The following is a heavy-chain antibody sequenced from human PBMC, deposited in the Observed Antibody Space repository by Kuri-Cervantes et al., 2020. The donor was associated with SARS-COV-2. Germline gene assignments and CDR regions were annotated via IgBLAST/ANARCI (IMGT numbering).Heavy chain of an antibody. CDR2: ISHDGKNK. V-gene: IGHV3-30*18. Sequence: LTCAASGFNFSRTDMHWVRQALGKGLEWVAVISHDGKNKKCIDSGKGRFTISRDNSQNTLYLHMKSLRSEDTAMYYCAKDRVGVQDFWGQGTLVTVSS. D-gene: IGHD2-21*01. J-gene: IGHJ4*02. CDR1: GFNFSRTD. CDR3: AKDRVGVQDF.